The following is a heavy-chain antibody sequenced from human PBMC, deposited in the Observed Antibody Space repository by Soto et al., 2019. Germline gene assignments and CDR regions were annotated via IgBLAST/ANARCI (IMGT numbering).Heavy chain of an antibody. V-gene: IGHV3-21*01. CDR3: ARDQPGYSYGYGLGY. Sequence: EVQLVESGGGLVKPGGSLRLSCAASGFTFSSYSMNWVRQAPGKGLEWVSSISSSSSYIYYADSVKGRFTISSDNAKNSLYLQMNRLRAENTAVSYCARDQPGYSYGYGLGYWGQGTLVTVSS. D-gene: IGHD5-18*01. CDR1: GFTFSSYS. CDR2: ISSSSSYI. J-gene: IGHJ4*02.